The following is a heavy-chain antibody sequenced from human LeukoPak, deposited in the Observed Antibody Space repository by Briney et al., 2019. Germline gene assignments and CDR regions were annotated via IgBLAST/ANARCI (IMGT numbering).Heavy chain of an antibody. CDR3: ARLTMVRGVIRQIDY. J-gene: IGHJ4*02. D-gene: IGHD3-10*01. CDR1: GYSFTSYW. Sequence: GESLKISCKGSGYSFTSYWIGWVRQMPGKGLEWMGIIYPGDSDTRYSPSFQGQVTISADKSISTAYLQWSSPKASDTAMYYCARLTMVRGVIRQIDYWGQGTLVTVPS. V-gene: IGHV5-51*01. CDR2: IYPGDSDT.